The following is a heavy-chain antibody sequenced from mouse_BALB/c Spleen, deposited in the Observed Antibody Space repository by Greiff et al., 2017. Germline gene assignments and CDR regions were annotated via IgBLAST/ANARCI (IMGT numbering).Heavy chain of an antibody. J-gene: IGHJ4*01. CDR1: GFTFSSFG. D-gene: IGHD2-4*01. Sequence: EVQLVESGGGLVQPGGSRKLSCEASGFTFSSFGMHWVRQAPEKGLEWVAYISSGSSTIYYADTVKGRFTISRDNPKNTLFLQMTSLRSEDTAMYYCARPSSIYDDYDGYYAMDYWGQGTSVTVSS. CDR2: ISSGSSTI. CDR3: ARPSSIYDDYDGYYAMDY. V-gene: IGHV5-17*02.